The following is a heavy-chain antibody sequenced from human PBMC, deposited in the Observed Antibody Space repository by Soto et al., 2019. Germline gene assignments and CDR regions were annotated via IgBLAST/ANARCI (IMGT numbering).Heavy chain of an antibody. D-gene: IGHD2-15*01. CDR1: GGSVSSGSYY. Sequence: SETLSLTCTVSGGSVSSGSYYWSWIRQPPGTGVEWLRYIYYSGSTNYKPSLKSRVTISVETSKNQFSLNLSSVTTADTSVYYFARTRCSGGSCYFPLTYYYGMDVWGQGTTVTVPS. V-gene: IGHV4-61*01. J-gene: IGHJ6*02. CDR2: IYYSGST. CDR3: ARTRCSGGSCYFPLTYYYGMDV.